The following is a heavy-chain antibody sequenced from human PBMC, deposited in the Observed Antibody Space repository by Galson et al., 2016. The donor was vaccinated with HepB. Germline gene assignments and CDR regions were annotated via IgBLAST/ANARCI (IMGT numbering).Heavy chain of an antibody. CDR2: IYWDDDK. J-gene: IGHJ4*02. CDR1: GFSLRSNGLG. D-gene: IGHD3-10*01. CDR3: AQLVYLSGSGAEYYVDN. Sequence: PALVKPTQTLALTCTFSGFSLRSNGLGVAWIRQPPGKALEWLALIYWDDDKRYRPSLQSRLTLTADTSKNQVVLTMTNLDPVDTGTYYCAQLVYLSGSGAEYYVDNWGQGTLVTVSS. V-gene: IGHV2-5*02.